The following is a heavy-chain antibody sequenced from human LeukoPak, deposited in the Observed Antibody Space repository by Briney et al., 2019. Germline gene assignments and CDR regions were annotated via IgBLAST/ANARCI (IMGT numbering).Heavy chain of an antibody. CDR1: GFDLNTYE. CDR2: ITISGNTK. V-gene: IGHV3-48*03. Sequence: GGSLRLSCAASGFDLNTYEMNWVRQAPGKGLEWIADITISGNTKNYADSVKGRFTISRDTAGTSLYLQMNSLRVEDTGVYYCARGDPHADLWGQGTLVTVSS. J-gene: IGHJ5*02. CDR3: ARGDPHADL.